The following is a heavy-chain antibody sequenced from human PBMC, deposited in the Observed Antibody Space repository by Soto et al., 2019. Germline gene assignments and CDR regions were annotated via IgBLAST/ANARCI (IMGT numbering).Heavy chain of an antibody. D-gene: IGHD6-6*01. J-gene: IGHJ6*02. CDR2: IYYSGST. Sequence: SETLSLTCTVSGGSISSSSYYWGWIRQPPGKGLEWIGSIYYSGSTYYNPSLKSRVTISVDTSKNQFSLKLSSVTAADTAVYYCARHRIAACLALATYYYYYGMDVWGHGTTVTVSS. CDR1: GGSISSSSYY. CDR3: ARHRIAACLALATYYYYYGMDV. V-gene: IGHV4-39*01.